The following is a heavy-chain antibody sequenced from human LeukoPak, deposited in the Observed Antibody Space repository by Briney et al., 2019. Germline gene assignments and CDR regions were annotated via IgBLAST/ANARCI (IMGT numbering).Heavy chain of an antibody. Sequence: ASVKVSCKASGYTFTSYDINWVRQATGQGLEWMGWISAYNGNTNYAQKLQGRVTMTTDTSTSTAYMELRSLRSDDTAVYYCARVNYYDSSGYSRYFQHWGQGTLVTVSS. CDR1: GYTFTSYD. CDR3: ARVNYYDSSGYSRYFQH. V-gene: IGHV1-18*01. J-gene: IGHJ1*01. CDR2: ISAYNGNT. D-gene: IGHD3-22*01.